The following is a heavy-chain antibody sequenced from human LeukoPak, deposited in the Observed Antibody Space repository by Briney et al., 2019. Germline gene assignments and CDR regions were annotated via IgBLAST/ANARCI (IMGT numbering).Heavy chain of an antibody. CDR2: ITGSSGST. D-gene: IGHD5-18*01. CDR3: GKDRGQLWTPIDP. CDR1: GFTFSSYA. Sequence: GGSLRLSCAASGFTFSSYAMSWVRQAPGKGLEWVSTITGSSGSTYYADSVKGRFTLSRDNSKNTLYLQMNSLRAEDTAVYYCGKDRGQLWTPIDPCGEGTLVSVSS. V-gene: IGHV3-23*01. J-gene: IGHJ5*02.